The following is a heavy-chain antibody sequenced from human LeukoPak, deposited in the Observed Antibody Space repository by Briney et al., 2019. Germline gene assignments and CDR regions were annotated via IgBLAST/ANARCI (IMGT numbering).Heavy chain of an antibody. D-gene: IGHD6-6*01. CDR3: ASLRIGSSVDY. Sequence: PSETLSLTCTVSGGSISSSSYYWAWIRQPPGKGLEWIGSIYYSGSTYYNPSLKSRVTISVDTSKNQFSLKLSSVTAADTAVYYCASLRIGSSVDYWGQGTLVTVSS. J-gene: IGHJ4*02. CDR2: IYYSGST. CDR1: GGSISSSSYY. V-gene: IGHV4-39*01.